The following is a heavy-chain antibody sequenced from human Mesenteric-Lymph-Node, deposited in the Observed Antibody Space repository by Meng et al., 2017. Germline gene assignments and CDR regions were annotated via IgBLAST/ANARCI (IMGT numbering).Heavy chain of an antibody. V-gene: IGHV4-4*02. CDR3: TTLYGDSIS. J-gene: IGHJ4*02. Sequence: VQLQGLGQGLGRLWGPLLSTGEVSGGTIRNDQWWSWVRKAPGKGLEWIGEIYHSGRTNYNPSVKSRVSMSVDKSQNHFSLRLSSVTAADTAVYYCTTLYGDSISWGQGTLVTVSS. CDR1: GGTIRNDQW. D-gene: IGHD4-17*01. CDR2: IYHSGRT.